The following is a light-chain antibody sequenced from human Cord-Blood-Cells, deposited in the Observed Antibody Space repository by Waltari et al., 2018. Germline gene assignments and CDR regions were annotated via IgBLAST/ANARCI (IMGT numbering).Light chain of an antibody. CDR2: YVS. Sequence: QSALTQPRSVSGSPGQSVTISCTGTSSDVGGYNYVSWYQQHPGKAPTLMIYYVSKRPSGFPDRFSGSKAGNTASLTISGLQAEDEADYYCCSYAGSYTYVFGTGTKVTVL. J-gene: IGLJ1*01. V-gene: IGLV2-11*01. CDR3: CSYAGSYTYV. CDR1: SSDVGGYNY.